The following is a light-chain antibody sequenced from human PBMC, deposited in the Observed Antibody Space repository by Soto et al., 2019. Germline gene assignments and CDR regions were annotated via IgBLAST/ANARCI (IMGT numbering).Light chain of an antibody. CDR2: GAS. V-gene: IGKV3-20*01. Sequence: EIVLTQSPGTLSLSPGERATLSCRASQSVSSNYFAWYQQKPGQAPRLLIYGASSRATGIPDRFSGSGSGTAFSLTINSLEPEDFEVYYCQQYGSSPWTFGPGTKVDIK. CDR3: QQYGSSPWT. CDR1: QSVSSNY. J-gene: IGKJ1*01.